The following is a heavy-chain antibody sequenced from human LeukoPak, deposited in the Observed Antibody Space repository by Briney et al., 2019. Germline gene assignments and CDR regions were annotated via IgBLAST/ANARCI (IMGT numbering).Heavy chain of an antibody. CDR3: ARHSRVGVVVIKELDAFDI. J-gene: IGHJ3*02. CDR1: GYSFTSYW. V-gene: IGHV5-51*01. CDR2: IYPGDSDT. D-gene: IGHD3-22*01. Sequence: GESLKISCKGSGYSFTSYWIGWVRQMPGKGLEWMGIIYPGDSDTRYSPSFQGQVTISADKSISTAYLQWSSLKASDTAMYYCARHSRVGVVVIKELDAFDIWGQGTMVTVSS.